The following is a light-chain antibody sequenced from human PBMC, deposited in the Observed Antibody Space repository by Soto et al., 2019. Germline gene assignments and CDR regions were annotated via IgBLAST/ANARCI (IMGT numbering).Light chain of an antibody. CDR2: DAS. V-gene: IGKV3-11*01. Sequence: EMVLAQSPATLSVSPGERATRSCRASQSVSSYLAWYQQKPGQAPRLLIYDASNRATGIPARFSGSGSGTDFTLTISSLEPEDFAVYYCQQRSNWFITFGQGTRLEIK. J-gene: IGKJ5*01. CDR1: QSVSSY. CDR3: QQRSNWFIT.